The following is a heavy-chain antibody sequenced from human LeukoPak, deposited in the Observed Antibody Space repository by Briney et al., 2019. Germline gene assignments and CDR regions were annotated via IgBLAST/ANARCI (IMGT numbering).Heavy chain of an antibody. Sequence: GGSLRLSCAASGFTVSSNYMGWVRQAPGKGLECVSLISSGGSIYYADSVKGRLSISRDNSKNTLYLQMNSLRAEDTAVYYCAKDLTSSSWPHFDYWGQGTLVTVSS. CDR2: ISSGGSI. CDR1: GFTVSSNY. CDR3: AKDLTSSSWPHFDY. D-gene: IGHD6-13*01. J-gene: IGHJ4*02. V-gene: IGHV3-66*01.